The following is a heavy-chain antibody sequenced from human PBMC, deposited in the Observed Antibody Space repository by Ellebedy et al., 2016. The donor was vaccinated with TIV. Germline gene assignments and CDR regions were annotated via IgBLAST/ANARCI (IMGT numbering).Heavy chain of an antibody. J-gene: IGHJ3*02. Sequence: GGSLRLSXAASGFTFSSYVMNWVRQAPGKVLEWVSTISYSGGSTYHTDYVKGRFTISRDNSKNRLYLQMSSLRAEDTAVYYCVTRQQTVTTNWGAFDIWGQGTIVTVSS. CDR1: GFTFSSYV. D-gene: IGHD4-17*01. CDR3: VTRQQTVTTNWGAFDI. CDR2: ISYSGGST. V-gene: IGHV3-23*01.